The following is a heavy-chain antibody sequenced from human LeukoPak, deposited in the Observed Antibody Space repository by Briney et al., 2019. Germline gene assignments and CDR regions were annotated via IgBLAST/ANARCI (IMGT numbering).Heavy chain of an antibody. J-gene: IGHJ4*02. Sequence: SGGSLRLSCAASGFTFSSYAMSWVRQAPGKGLEWVSAISGSGGSTYYADSVKGRFTISRDNSKNTLYLQMNSLRAEDTAVYYCAKDPGGPVTTWPETTVYFDYWGQGTLVTVSS. CDR3: AKDPGGPVTTWPETTVYFDY. V-gene: IGHV3-23*01. CDR1: GFTFSSYA. CDR2: ISGSGGST. D-gene: IGHD4-11*01.